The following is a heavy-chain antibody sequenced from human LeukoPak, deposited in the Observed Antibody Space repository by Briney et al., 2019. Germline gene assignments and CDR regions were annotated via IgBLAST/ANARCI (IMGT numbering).Heavy chain of an antibody. Sequence: GESLRISCKGSGYSFTSYWISWVRQMPGKGLEWMGRIDPSDSYTNYSPSFQGHVTISADKSISTAYLQWSSLKASDTAMYYCARHASWVPFHGAIDYWGQGTLVTVSS. D-gene: IGHD1-26*01. CDR1: GYSFTSYW. CDR3: ARHASWVPFHGAIDY. V-gene: IGHV5-10-1*01. J-gene: IGHJ4*02. CDR2: IDPSDSYT.